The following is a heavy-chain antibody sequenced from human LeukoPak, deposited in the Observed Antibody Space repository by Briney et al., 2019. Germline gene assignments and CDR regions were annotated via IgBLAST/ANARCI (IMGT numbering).Heavy chain of an antibody. CDR2: LNYGGST. CDR1: GDSISTSSYY. J-gene: IGHJ4*02. Sequence: SETLSLTCTVSGDSISTSSYYWGWIRQPPGKELEWIGTLNYGGSTYYNPSLKTRVTISVDTSKNQFSLRLHSATAADTAVYYCARHAYYYESSGYFYPFHYWGQGTLLTVSS. V-gene: IGHV4-39*01. CDR3: ARHAYYYESSGYFYPFHY. D-gene: IGHD3-22*01.